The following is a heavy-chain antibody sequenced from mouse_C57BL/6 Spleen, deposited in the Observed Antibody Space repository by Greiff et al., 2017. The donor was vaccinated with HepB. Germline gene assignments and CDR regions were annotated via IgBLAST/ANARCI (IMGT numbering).Heavy chain of an antibody. Sequence: EVKLQESGPGLVKPSQSLSLTCSVTGYSITSGYYWNWIRQFPGNKLEWMGYISYDGSNNYNPSLKNRISITRDTSKNQFFLKLNSVTTEDTATYYCARERLRSLDYWGQGTTLTVSS. D-gene: IGHD1-1*01. CDR3: ARERLRSLDY. CDR1: GYSITSGYY. J-gene: IGHJ2*01. CDR2: ISYDGSN. V-gene: IGHV3-6*01.